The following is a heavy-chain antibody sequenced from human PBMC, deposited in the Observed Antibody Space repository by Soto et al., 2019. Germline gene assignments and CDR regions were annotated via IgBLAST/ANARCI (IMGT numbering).Heavy chain of an antibody. Sequence: SETLSLTCSVSGGSINSGGYYWTWIRQHPEKGLEWIGYIYYSGSTYYKPSLKSRVTISVGTSKNQFSLMLSSVTAADTAVYYCARGGPTAYYFDYWGLGTLVTVSS. CDR3: ARGGPTAYYFDY. V-gene: IGHV4-31*03. D-gene: IGHD2-21*01. J-gene: IGHJ4*02. CDR2: IYYSGST. CDR1: GGSINSGGYY.